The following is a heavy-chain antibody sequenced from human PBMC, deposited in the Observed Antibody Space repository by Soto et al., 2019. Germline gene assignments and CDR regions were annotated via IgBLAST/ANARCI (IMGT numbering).Heavy chain of an antibody. CDR3: AREGGGTIPLGY. CDR2: ISAYNGHT. D-gene: IGHD3-16*01. CDR1: GYTFTNYG. V-gene: IGHV1-18*01. Sequence: QVQLVQSGAEVKKPGASVKVSCKASGYTFTNYGISWVRQAPGQGLEWMGWISAYNGHTKYSQILQGRVTMTTDTSTSTAYMELRSLTSDDTAVYYCAREGGGTIPLGYGGQGTLVTVSS. J-gene: IGHJ4*02.